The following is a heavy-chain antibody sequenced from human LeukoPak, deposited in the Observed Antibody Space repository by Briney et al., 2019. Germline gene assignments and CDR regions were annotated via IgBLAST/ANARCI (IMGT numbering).Heavy chain of an antibody. D-gene: IGHD5-18*01. J-gene: IGHJ6*02. CDR2: ISAYNGNT. Sequence: GASVKVSCKASGYTFTSYGISWVRQAPGQGLEWMGWISAYNGNTNYAQKLQGRVTMTTDTSTSTAYMELRSLRSEDTAVYYCARDLGSHDHTADYYYGIDVWGQGTTVTVSS. CDR1: GYTFTSYG. V-gene: IGHV1-18*01. CDR3: ARDLGSHDHTADYYYGIDV.